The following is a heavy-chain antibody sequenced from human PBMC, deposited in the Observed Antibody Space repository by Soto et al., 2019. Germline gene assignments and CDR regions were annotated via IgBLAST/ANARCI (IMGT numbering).Heavy chain of an antibody. D-gene: IGHD5-12*01. V-gene: IGHV1-69*06. Sequence: QVQLVQSGAEVKKPGSSVKVSCKASGGTFSSYAISWVRQAPGQGLEWMGGIIPSFGTANYAQKFQGRVTITADKSTSTAYMELSSLRSEDTAVYYCARRGYSGYLPPYYYGMDVWGQGTTVTVSS. CDR3: ARRGYSGYLPPYYYGMDV. CDR1: GGTFSSYA. CDR2: IIPSFGTA. J-gene: IGHJ6*02.